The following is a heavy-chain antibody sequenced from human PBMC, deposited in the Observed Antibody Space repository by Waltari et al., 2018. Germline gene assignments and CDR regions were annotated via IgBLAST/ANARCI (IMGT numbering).Heavy chain of an antibody. CDR3: AKDEGNRRAPTFGMDV. CDR2: MSGSGLI. CDR1: GFTLTSYP. V-gene: IGHV3-23*01. J-gene: IGHJ6*02. D-gene: IGHD3-16*01. Sequence: EMQLLESGVGLAQPGGSLRLSCAASGFTLTSYPVTWVRQAPGKGLEWVSLMSGSGLIDYADSVEGRFTISRDNSKNTVFLQMNSLRAEDTAVYYCAKDEGNRRAPTFGMDVWGRGTTVIVS.